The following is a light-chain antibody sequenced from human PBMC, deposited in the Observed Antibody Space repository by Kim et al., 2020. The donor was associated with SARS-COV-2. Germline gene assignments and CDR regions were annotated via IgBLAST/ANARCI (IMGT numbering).Light chain of an antibody. CDR1: SSNVGSHS. CDR2: SSK. Sequence: GQGVAMFWSGSSSNVGSHSVNWDQQVPGTAPKLLIYSSKERPSGGPDRCVGSKSGTSAALAISGLQREDEADYYCAAWDDSLNGVIFGGGTKLTVL. V-gene: IGLV1-44*01. CDR3: AAWDDSLNGVI. J-gene: IGLJ2*01.